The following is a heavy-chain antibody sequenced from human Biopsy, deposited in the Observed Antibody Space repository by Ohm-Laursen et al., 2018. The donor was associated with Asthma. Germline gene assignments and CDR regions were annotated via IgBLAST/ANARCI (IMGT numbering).Heavy chain of an antibody. Sequence: SLRLSCAASRFTFSSYAMHWVRQAPGKGLEWVAVISYDGSNKYYADSVKGRFTISRDNSKNTLYLQMNSLRAEDTAAYYCAREGIAVAHFDYWGQGTLVTVSS. J-gene: IGHJ4*02. V-gene: IGHV3-30-3*01. D-gene: IGHD6-19*01. CDR3: AREGIAVAHFDY. CDR2: ISYDGSNK. CDR1: RFTFSSYA.